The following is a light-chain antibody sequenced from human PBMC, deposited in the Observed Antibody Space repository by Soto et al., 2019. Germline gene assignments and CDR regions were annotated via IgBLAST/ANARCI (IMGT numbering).Light chain of an antibody. CDR2: EVS. CDR3: RSYTSTNTRV. CDR1: NSDVGGYNY. V-gene: IGLV2-14*01. Sequence: QSALTQPASVSGSPRQSITISCTGTNSDVGGYNYVSWYQQYPGTVPKLIIFEVSNRPSGVSYRFSGSKSGNTASLTISGLQAEDEADYYCRSYTSTNTRVFGTGTKLTVL. J-gene: IGLJ1*01.